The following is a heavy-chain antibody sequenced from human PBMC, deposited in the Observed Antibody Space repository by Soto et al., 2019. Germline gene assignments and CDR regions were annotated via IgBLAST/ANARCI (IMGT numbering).Heavy chain of an antibody. J-gene: IGHJ6*02. V-gene: IGHV3-23*01. CDR3: AKGCILDGPHYCGMDV. CDR2: VSGSGGST. CDR1: GFTFSSYA. Sequence: GGSLRLSCAASGFTFSSYAMSWVRQAPGKGLEWVSAVSGSGGSTYYADSVKGRFTISRDNSKNTLYLQMNSLRAEDTAVFYCAKGCILDGPHYCGMDVWGQGSTVTFSS.